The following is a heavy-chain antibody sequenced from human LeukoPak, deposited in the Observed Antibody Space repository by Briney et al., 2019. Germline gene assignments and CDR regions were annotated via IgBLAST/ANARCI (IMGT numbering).Heavy chain of an antibody. CDR1: GGTFTNYA. D-gene: IGHD6-6*01. Sequence: GSSVKVSCKASGGTFTNYAISWVRQAPGQGLEWMGGIIPVYGTASYAQNFQGKVTITTDESTSTSYLELSSLRSEDTAVYYCARPNKAAQYGPFDYWGQGTLVTVS. J-gene: IGHJ4*02. CDR2: IIPVYGTA. V-gene: IGHV1-69*05. CDR3: ARPNKAAQYGPFDY.